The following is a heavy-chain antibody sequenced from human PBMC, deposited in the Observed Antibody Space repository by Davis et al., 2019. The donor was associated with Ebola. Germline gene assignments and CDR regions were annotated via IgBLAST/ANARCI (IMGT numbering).Heavy chain of an antibody. CDR1: GYTFTGYY. D-gene: IGHD6-25*01. J-gene: IGHJ6*04. CDR2: ISGYEDNT. V-gene: IGHV1-18*04. Sequence: ASVKVSCKASGYTFTGYYMHWVRQAPGQGLEWMGRISGYEDNTNYAPRFQGRFTLTKDRATSTVYMELRSLTSDDTAVYYCARDLAASSGAHFFYFGMDVWGEGTSVAVSS. CDR3: ARDLAASSGAHFFYFGMDV.